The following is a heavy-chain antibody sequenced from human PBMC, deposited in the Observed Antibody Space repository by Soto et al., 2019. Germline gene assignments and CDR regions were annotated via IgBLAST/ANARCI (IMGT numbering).Heavy chain of an antibody. CDR2: INSDGNST. J-gene: IGHJ6*02. Sequence: PGGSLRLSCAASGFTFSPFWMHWVRQVPGKGPVWVSRINSDGNSTSYADSVKGRFTISRDKAKSTLYLQMNSLRAEDTAMYYCAIAPRYGMDVWGQGITVTVSS. CDR3: AIAPRYGMDV. CDR1: GFTFSPFW. V-gene: IGHV3-74*01.